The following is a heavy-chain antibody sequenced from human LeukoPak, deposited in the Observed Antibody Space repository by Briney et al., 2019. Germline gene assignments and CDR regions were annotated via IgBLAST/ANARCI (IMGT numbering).Heavy chain of an antibody. CDR3: ARGSSSWYVYEGV. CDR1: GFTFSDYY. D-gene: IGHD6-13*01. CDR2: ISGTSNYT. Sequence: PGGSLRLSCAASGFTFSDYYMSWIRQAPGKGLEWVSYISGTSNYTDYADSVKGRFTISRDNAKNSLYLQMNRLRAEDTAVYYCARGSSSWYVYEGVWGKGTTVTVSS. J-gene: IGHJ6*04. V-gene: IGHV3-11*06.